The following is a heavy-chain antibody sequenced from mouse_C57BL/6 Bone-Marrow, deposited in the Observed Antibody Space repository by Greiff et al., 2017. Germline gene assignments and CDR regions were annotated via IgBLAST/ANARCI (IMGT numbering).Heavy chain of an antibody. CDR1: GYTFTSYW. CDR3: ARPTVVDFDY. V-gene: IGHV1-64*01. J-gene: IGHJ2*01. CDR2: IHPNSGST. Sequence: QVQLKQSGAELVKPGASVKLSCKASGYTFTSYWMHWVKQRPGQGLEWIGMIHPNSGSTNYNEKFKSKATLTVDKSSSTAYMQLSSLTSEDSAVYYCARPTVVDFDYWGQGTTLTVSS. D-gene: IGHD1-1*01.